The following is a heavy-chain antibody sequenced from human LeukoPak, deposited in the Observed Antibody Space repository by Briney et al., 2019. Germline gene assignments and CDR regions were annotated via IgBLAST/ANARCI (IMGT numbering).Heavy chain of an antibody. J-gene: IGHJ6*02. V-gene: IGHV3-33*01. CDR1: GFTFNSYG. CDR2: IWYDGSNK. Sequence: GRSLRLSCAASGFTFNSYGMHWVRQAPGKGLEWVAVIWYDGSNKYYADSVKGRFTISRDNSKTSLYLQMNGLRAEDTAVYYCALTAAVFDYSYYYGMDVWGQGTAVTVSS. D-gene: IGHD6-13*01. CDR3: ALTAAVFDYSYYYGMDV.